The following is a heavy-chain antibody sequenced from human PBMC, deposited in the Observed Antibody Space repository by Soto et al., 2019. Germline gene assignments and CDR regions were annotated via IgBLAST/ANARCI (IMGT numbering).Heavy chain of an antibody. Sequence: EVQFLESGGGLVQPGGSLRLSCAASGVTFSNYAMNWVRQAPGKGLEWVSGISHSGSSTYYADSVKGRFTISRDNTKNITFLQMNSLTAEDTAVYFCAIGSWVHHGSEGGNWLAPWGQGTLVTVSS. CDR1: GVTFSNYA. CDR3: AIGSWVHHGSEGGNWLAP. J-gene: IGHJ5*02. CDR2: ISHSGSST. V-gene: IGHV3-23*01. D-gene: IGHD3-10*01.